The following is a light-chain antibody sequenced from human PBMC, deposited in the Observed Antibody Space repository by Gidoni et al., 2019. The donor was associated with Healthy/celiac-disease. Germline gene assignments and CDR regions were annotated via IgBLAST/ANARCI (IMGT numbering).Light chain of an antibody. CDR1: PSLMESDDGNTY. V-gene: IGKV2-40*01. Sequence: IVLTQTRLPLPVTPGQPASNSCRSSPSLMESDDGNTYLDWYLQKPGQSPQLLFYPLPCRAPVVADRFSSSGSSTDFTLKISRVDAEYVGVYYCMQRIEFPWTFGRGTKVEIK. CDR2: PLP. J-gene: IGKJ1*01. CDR3: MQRIEFPWT.